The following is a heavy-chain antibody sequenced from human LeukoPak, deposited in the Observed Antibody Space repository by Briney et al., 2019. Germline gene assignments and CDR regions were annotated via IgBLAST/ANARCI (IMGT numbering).Heavy chain of an antibody. D-gene: IGHD2-2*01. V-gene: IGHV4-59*01. Sequence: SETLSLTCSVSGVSITSYYWSWIRQPPGKGLEWIGYIYYSGSTNYNPSLKSRVTISVDTSKNQFSLKLSSVTAADTAVYYCASSCSSTSCYGLHAFDIWGQGTMVTVSS. CDR1: GVSITSYY. J-gene: IGHJ3*02. CDR3: ASSCSSTSCYGLHAFDI. CDR2: IYYSGST.